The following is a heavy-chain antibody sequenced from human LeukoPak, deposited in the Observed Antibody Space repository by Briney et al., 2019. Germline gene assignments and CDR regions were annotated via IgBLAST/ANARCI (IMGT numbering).Heavy chain of an antibody. V-gene: IGHV3-74*01. CDR2: INTDGSST. CDR3: ARGCPYYDFWSGLEDRGNWFDP. Sequence: TGGSLRLSCAASGFTFSSYWMHWVRQAPGKGLVWVSRINTDGSSTSYADSVKGRFTISRDNAKNTLYLQMNSLRAEDTAVYYCARGCPYYDFWSGLEDRGNWFDPWGQGTLVTVSS. CDR1: GFTFSSYW. D-gene: IGHD3-3*01. J-gene: IGHJ5*02.